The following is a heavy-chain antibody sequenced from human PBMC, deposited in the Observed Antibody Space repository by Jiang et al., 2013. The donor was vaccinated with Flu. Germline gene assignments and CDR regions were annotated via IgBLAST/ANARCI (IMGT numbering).Heavy chain of an antibody. CDR2: ISGSAGNT. CDR1: GFTFSNYA. D-gene: IGHD2-8*01. J-gene: IGHJ6*02. Sequence: VESGGGLVQPGGSLRLSCAASGFTFSNYAMSWVRQAPGKGLEWVSAISGSAGNTYYADSVKGRFTISRDNSKNTLYLQMNSLRAEDTAVYYCAKDLGRGNIVLMVYAFYGMDVWGQGTTVTVSS. V-gene: IGHV3-23*04. CDR3: AKDLGRGNIVLMVYAFYGMDV.